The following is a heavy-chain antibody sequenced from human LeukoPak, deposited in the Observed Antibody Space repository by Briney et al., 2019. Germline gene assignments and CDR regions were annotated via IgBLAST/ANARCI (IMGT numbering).Heavy chain of an antibody. V-gene: IGHV1-69*13. CDR1: GGTFSSYA. CDR2: IIPIFGTA. CDR3: ARAAGSSWHYGMDV. D-gene: IGHD6-13*01. Sequence: GASVKVSCKASGGTFSSYAISWVRQAPGQGLEWMGGIIPIFGTANYAQKFQGRVTITADESTSTAYMEVSRLRSDDTAVYYCARAAGSSWHYGMDVWGQGTTVTVSS. J-gene: IGHJ6*02.